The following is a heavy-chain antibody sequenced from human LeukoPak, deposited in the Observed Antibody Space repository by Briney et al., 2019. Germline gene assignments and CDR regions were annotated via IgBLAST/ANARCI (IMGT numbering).Heavy chain of an antibody. V-gene: IGHV3-9*01. J-gene: IGHJ4*02. D-gene: IGHD6-19*01. Sequence: GGSLRLSCAASGFTFDDYAMHWVRQAPGKGLEWVSGISWNSGSIGYADSVKGRFAISRDNAKNSLYLQMNSLRAEDTALYYCAKASVAAPYYFDYWGQGTLVTVSS. CDR1: GFTFDDYA. CDR3: AKASVAAPYYFDY. CDR2: ISWNSGSI.